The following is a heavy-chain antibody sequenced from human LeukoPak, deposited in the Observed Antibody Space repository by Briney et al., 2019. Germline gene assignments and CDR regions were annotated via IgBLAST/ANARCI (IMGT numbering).Heavy chain of an antibody. CDR2: IKRDGSEK. D-gene: IGHD2-15*01. Sequence: GGSLRLSCSASGFTFRDYWMSWVRQAPGKGLEWVANIKRDGSEKNYEDSVVGRFTISRDNAENSVYLQMNSLRVEDTAVYYCARDLRGGHFDYWSQGTLVTVSS. J-gene: IGHJ4*02. V-gene: IGHV3-7*01. CDR3: ARDLRGGHFDY. CDR1: GFTFRDYW.